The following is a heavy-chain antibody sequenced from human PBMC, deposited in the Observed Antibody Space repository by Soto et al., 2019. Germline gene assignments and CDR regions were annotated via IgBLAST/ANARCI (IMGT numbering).Heavy chain of an antibody. V-gene: IGHV3-23*01. CDR2: VTGNGGSA. D-gene: IGHD2-2*01. J-gene: IGHJ4*02. CDR3: AKDSTYFAY. CDR1: GFTFSSYG. Sequence: EVQLLESGGGLVQPGGSLRLSCAASGFTFSSYGMSWVRQAPGKGLEWVSSVTGNGGSAYYADSVKGRFTISRDNSKNTLYLQMNSLRAEDTALYYCAKDSTYFAYWGQGTLATVSS.